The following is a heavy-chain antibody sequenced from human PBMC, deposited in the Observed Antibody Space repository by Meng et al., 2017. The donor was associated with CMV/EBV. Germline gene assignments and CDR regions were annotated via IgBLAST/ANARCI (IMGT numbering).Heavy chain of an antibody. Sequence: CTFFGGSVSSNNYYWTWIRQPPGKGLEWIGYIYKSGSTNYNPSLKSRVTISADTSKNQFSLKLSSVTAADTAVYYCARDNLGGSYDYWGQGTLVTVSS. CDR1: GGSVSSNNYY. J-gene: IGHJ4*02. CDR3: ARDNLGGSYDY. CDR2: IYKSGST. D-gene: IGHD1-26*01. V-gene: IGHV4-61*01.